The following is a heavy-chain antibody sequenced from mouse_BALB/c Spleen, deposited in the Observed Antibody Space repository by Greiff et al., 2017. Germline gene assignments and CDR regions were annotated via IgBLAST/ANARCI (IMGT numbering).Heavy chain of an antibody. CDR3: ASGYYGSKAWFAY. CDR1: GYTFSSYW. V-gene: IGHV1-9*01. Sequence: VKVVESGAELMKPGASVKISCKATGYTFSSYWIEWVKQRPGHGLEWIGEILPGSGSTNYNEKFKGKATFTADTSSNTAYMQLSSLTSEDSAVYYCASGYYGSKAWFAYWGQGTLVTVSA. J-gene: IGHJ3*01. CDR2: ILPGSGST. D-gene: IGHD1-1*01.